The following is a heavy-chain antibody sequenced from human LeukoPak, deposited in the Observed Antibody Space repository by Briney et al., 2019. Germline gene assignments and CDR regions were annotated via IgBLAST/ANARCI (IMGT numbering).Heavy chain of an antibody. CDR3: ARGWLQPYWYFDL. Sequence: ASVKVSCKASGGTFSSYAISWVRQAPGQGLEWMGWISPYNGNTDYAQKLQGRVTMTTDTSTTTGYMELRSLRSDDTAVYYCARGWLQPYWYFDLWSRGTVVTVSS. CDR1: GGTFSSYA. J-gene: IGHJ2*01. D-gene: IGHD5-24*01. V-gene: IGHV1-18*01. CDR2: ISPYNGNT.